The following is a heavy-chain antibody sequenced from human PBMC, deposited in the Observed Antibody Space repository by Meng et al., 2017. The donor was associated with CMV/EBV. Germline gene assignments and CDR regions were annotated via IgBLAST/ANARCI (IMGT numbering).Heavy chain of an antibody. Sequence: ESLKISCAASGFTFSSYWMSWVRQAPGKGLEWIGSIYHSGSTYYNPSLKSRVTISVDTSKNQFSLKLSSVTAADTAVYYCARETNPYYDFWSGYSGVDAFDIWGQGTMVTVSS. V-gene: IGHV4-38-2*02. CDR3: ARETNPYYDFWSGYSGVDAFDI. J-gene: IGHJ3*02. D-gene: IGHD3-3*01. CDR1: GFTFSSYW. CDR2: IYHSGST.